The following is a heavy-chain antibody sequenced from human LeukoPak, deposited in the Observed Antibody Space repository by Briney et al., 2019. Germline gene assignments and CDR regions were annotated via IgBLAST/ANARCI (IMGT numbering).Heavy chain of an antibody. Sequence: PSETLSLTCTVSGYSISSGYYWSWIRQPAGKGLEWIGRIYTSGSTNSNPSLKSRVTISVDTSKNQFSLRLSSVTAADTAVYYCARDHYDILTGALGDWFDPWGQGTLVTVSS. J-gene: IGHJ5*02. CDR2: IYTSGST. D-gene: IGHD3-9*01. CDR3: ARDHYDILTGALGDWFDP. V-gene: IGHV4-61*02. CDR1: GYSISSGYY.